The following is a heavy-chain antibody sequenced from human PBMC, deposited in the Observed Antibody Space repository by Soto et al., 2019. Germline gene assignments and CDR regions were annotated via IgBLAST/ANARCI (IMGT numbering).Heavy chain of an antibody. D-gene: IGHD3-10*01. CDR1: GGSVNAYY. CDR3: ARDNFYGPYGMDV. CDR2: IFSSGST. J-gene: IGHJ6*02. Sequence: SETLSLTCTVSGGSVNAYYWSWIRQPPGKGLEWIGYIFSSGSTNYNPSLKSRVTLSVNTSRNQFSLKLNSVTAADTAVYYCARDNFYGPYGMDVWGQGITVTVSS. V-gene: IGHV4-59*02.